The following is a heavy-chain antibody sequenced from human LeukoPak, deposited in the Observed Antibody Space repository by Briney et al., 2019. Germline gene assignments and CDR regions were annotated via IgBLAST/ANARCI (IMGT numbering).Heavy chain of an antibody. CDR1: GFTFSRYW. CDR3: ARDLVGASVE. J-gene: IGHJ4*02. Sequence: GGSLRLSCEASGFTFSRYWMHWVRQAPGKGLEWVANIKQDGSEKYYVDSVKGRFTISRDNAKNSLYLQMNSLRAEDTAVYYCARDLVGASVEWGQGTLVTVSS. CDR2: IKQDGSEK. V-gene: IGHV3-7*03. D-gene: IGHD1-26*01.